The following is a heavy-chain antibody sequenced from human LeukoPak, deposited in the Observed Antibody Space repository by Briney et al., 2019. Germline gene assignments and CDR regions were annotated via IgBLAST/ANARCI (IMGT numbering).Heavy chain of an antibody. CDR1: GGSISSYY. Sequence: PSETLSLTCTVSGGSISSYYWSWIRQPPGKGLEWIGEINHSGSTNYNPSLKSRVTISVDTSKNQFSLKLSSVTAADTAVYYCARRGYSSSWVYYYYYYMDVWGKGTTVTVSS. D-gene: IGHD6-13*01. J-gene: IGHJ6*03. CDR3: ARRGYSSSWVYYYYYYMDV. CDR2: INHSGST. V-gene: IGHV4-34*01.